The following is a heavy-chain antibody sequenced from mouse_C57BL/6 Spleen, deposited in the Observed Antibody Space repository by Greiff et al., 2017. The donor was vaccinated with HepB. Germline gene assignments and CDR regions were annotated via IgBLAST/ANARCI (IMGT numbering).Heavy chain of an antibody. D-gene: IGHD2-1*01. V-gene: IGHV1-69*01. J-gene: IGHJ4*01. CDR1: GYTFTSYW. Sequence: QVQLQQPGAELVMPGASVKLSCKASGYTFTSYWMHWVKQRPGQGLEWIGEIDPSDSYTNYNQKVKGKSTLTVDKSSSTAYMQLSSLTSEDSAVYYCARNYGNYVGAMDYWGQGTSVTVSS. CDR2: IDPSDSYT. CDR3: ARNYGNYVGAMDY.